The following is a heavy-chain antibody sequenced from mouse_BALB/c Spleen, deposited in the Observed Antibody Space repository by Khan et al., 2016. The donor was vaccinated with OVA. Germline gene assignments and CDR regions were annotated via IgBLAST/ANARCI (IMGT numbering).Heavy chain of an antibody. D-gene: IGHD2-14*01. CDR2: ISSGGTT. CDR3: AREAYRYDEYYFDY. J-gene: IGHJ2*01. Sequence: EVQLVESGGDLVKPGGSLKLSCAVSGFTFSSYVMSWVRQTPEKRLEWVASISSGGTTAYPDNVKGRFTISRDNARNIMDLQMGRLRSEDTAMYYCAREAYRYDEYYFDYWGQGTTLTVSS. CDR1: GFTFSSYV. V-gene: IGHV5-6-5*01.